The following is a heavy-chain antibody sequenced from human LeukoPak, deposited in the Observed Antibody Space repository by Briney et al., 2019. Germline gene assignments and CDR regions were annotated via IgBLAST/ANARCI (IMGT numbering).Heavy chain of an antibody. V-gene: IGHV4-39*01. CDR3: AGHRNYDILTGYYRAYYFDY. CDR1: GGSISSSSYY. Sequence: SETLSLTCTVSGGSISSSSYYWGWIRQPPGKGLEWIGSIYYSGSTYYNPSLKSRVTISVDTSKNQFSLKLSSVTAADTAVYYCAGHRNYDILTGYYRAYYFDYWGQGTLVTVSS. CDR2: IYYSGST. J-gene: IGHJ4*02. D-gene: IGHD3-9*01.